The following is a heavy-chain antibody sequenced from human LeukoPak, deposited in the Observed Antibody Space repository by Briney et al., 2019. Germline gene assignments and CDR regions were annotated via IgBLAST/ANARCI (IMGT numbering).Heavy chain of an antibody. CDR3: ARAYSSSWADY. V-gene: IGHV3-21*01. D-gene: IGHD6-13*01. CDR2: ISSSSSYI. J-gene: IGHJ4*02. CDR1: GFTFSSYE. Sequence: GGSLRLSCAASGFTFSSYEMNWVRQAPGKGLEWVSSISSSSSYIYYADSVKGRFTISRDNAKNSLYLQMNSLRAEDTAVYYCARAYSSSWADYWGQGTLVTVSS.